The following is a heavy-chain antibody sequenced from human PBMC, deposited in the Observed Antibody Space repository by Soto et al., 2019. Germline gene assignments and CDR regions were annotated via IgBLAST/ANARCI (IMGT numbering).Heavy chain of an antibody. CDR2: INTNSGGT. Sequence: QVPLVQSGAEVKKPGASVKVSCKASGYTFIDYYMHWVRQAPGQGLEWMGWINTNSGGTNYAQKFQGWVTMTRDTSTSTAYMELSRLRSDDTAVYYCATGPRRSWTSYYYSYYGMDVWGQGTTITVSS. V-gene: IGHV1-2*04. D-gene: IGHD6-13*01. J-gene: IGHJ6*02. CDR3: ATGPRRSWTSYYYSYYGMDV. CDR1: GYTFIDYY.